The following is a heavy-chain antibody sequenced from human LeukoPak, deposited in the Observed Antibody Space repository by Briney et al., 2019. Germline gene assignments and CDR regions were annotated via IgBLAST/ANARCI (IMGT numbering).Heavy chain of an antibody. D-gene: IGHD5-12*01. CDR2: ISAYNGNT. Sequence: GASVKVSCKASGYTFTSYGISWVRQAPGQGLEWMGWISAYNGNTNYAQKLQGRVTMTTDTSTSTAYMELSSLRSEDTAVYYCARRVSRPFIYSGYALDYWGQGTLVTVSS. CDR1: GYTFTSYG. CDR3: ARRVSRPFIYSGYALDY. J-gene: IGHJ4*02. V-gene: IGHV1-18*01.